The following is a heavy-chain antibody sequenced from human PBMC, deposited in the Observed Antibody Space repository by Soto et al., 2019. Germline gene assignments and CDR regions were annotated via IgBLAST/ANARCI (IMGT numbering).Heavy chain of an antibody. CDR1: GFSLSTTGVG. CDR2: IYWHDDR. CDR3: AHRGGAAVGLYYFDY. D-gene: IGHD6-13*01. J-gene: IGHJ4*02. Sequence: QITLKESGPTLVKPTQTLTLTCTVSGFSLSTTGVGVGWIRQPPGGALEWLALIYWHDDRRYSPSLKNRLTITKDTSKNKVVLTMTNMDPVDTATYYCAHRGGAAVGLYYFDYWGQGTLVTVSS. V-gene: IGHV2-5*01.